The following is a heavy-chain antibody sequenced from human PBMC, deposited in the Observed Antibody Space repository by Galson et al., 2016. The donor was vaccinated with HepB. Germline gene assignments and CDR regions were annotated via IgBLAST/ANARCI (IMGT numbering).Heavy chain of an antibody. Sequence: SLRLSCAASGFTVSKNHMTWVRQAPGKGLEWVSIIYRGGRTYYADSVKGRFSISRDNSQNILYLQVNSLRAEDSAVYYCARAGSGTYFDYYYGMDVWGQATTVTVSS. CDR2: IYRGGRT. D-gene: IGHD1-26*01. J-gene: IGHJ6*02. CDR1: GFTVSKNH. V-gene: IGHV3-53*01. CDR3: ARAGSGTYFDYYYGMDV.